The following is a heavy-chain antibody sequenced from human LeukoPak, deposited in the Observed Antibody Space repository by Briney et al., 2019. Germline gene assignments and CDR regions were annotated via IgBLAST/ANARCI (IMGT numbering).Heavy chain of an antibody. J-gene: IGHJ4*02. CDR1: GGTFSSYA. Sequence: GSSVKVSCKASGGTFSSYAISWVRQAPGQGLEWMGRLIPFLDIANHAQKFHGRVTITADKSTSTAYMELSSVRSEDTAIYYCAREMGEGGSFDYWGQGTLVTVSS. D-gene: IGHD3-16*01. CDR2: LIPFLDIA. V-gene: IGHV1-69*04. CDR3: AREMGEGGSFDY.